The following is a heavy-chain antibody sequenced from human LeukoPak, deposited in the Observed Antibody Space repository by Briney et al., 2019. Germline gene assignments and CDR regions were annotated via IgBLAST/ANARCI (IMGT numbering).Heavy chain of an antibody. CDR2: IDYSGTT. J-gene: IGHJ4*02. Sequence: SETLSLTCSVSGGSISRYYWSWIRQPPGKGLEWIGYIDYSGTTDYNPSLKSRATISVDTSKNQFSLRLNSVTAADTAGYYCARGLTTHAGTFDYWGQGTLVTVSS. V-gene: IGHV4-59*01. CDR3: ARGLTTHAGTFDY. CDR1: GGSISRYY. D-gene: IGHD6-13*01.